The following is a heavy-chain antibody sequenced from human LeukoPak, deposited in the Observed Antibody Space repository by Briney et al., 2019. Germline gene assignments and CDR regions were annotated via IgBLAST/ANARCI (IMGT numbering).Heavy chain of an antibody. J-gene: IGHJ2*01. Sequence: GASVKVSCKASGYTFTSYAMHWVRQAPGQRLEWMGWINAGNGNTKYSQKFQGRVTITRDTSASTAYMELSSLRSEDTAVYYCARKSSRHALDWYFDLWGRGTLVTVSS. V-gene: IGHV1-3*01. D-gene: IGHD6-13*01. CDR3: ARKSSRHALDWYFDL. CDR2: INAGNGNT. CDR1: GYTFTSYA.